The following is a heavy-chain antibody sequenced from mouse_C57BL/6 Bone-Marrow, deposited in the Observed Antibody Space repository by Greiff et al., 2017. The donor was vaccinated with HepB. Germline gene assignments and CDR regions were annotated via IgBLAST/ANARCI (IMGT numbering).Heavy chain of an antibody. CDR2: IDPSDSYT. J-gene: IGHJ3*01. V-gene: IGHV1-69*01. Sequence: QVQLQQPGAELVKPGASVKMSCKASGYTFTSYWMHWVKQRPGQGLEWIGEIDPSDSYTNYNQKFKGKSTLTVDKSSSTAYMQLSSLTSEDSAVYYCARAYGSSYLFAYWGQGTLVTVSA. CDR3: ARAYGSSYLFAY. CDR1: GYTFTSYW. D-gene: IGHD1-1*01.